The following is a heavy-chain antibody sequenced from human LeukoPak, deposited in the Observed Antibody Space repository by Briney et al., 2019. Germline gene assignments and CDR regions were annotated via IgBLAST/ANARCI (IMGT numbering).Heavy chain of an antibody. CDR2: INHSGST. Sequence: PSETLSLTCTVSGDSISTTTYYWSWIRQPPGKGLEWIGEINHSGSTNYNPSLKSRVTISVDTSKNQFSLKLSSVTAADTAVYYCASPSRYCSSTSCYRSFQHWGQGTLVTVSS. J-gene: IGHJ1*01. CDR3: ASPSRYCSSTSCYRSFQH. CDR1: GDSISTTTYY. D-gene: IGHD2-2*01. V-gene: IGHV4-39*07.